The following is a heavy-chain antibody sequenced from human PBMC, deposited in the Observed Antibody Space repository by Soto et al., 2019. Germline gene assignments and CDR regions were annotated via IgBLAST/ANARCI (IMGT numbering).Heavy chain of an antibody. D-gene: IGHD5-12*01. CDR1: GYTFTSYG. J-gene: IGHJ6*02. CDR2: ISAYNGNT. V-gene: IGHV1-18*01. CDR3: ARVGRDGYNLAVTGMDV. Sequence: ASVKVSCKASGYTFTSYGISWVRQAPGQGFEWMGWISAYNGNTNYAQKLQGRVTMTTDTSTSTAYMELSSLRSEDTAVYYCARVGRDGYNLAVTGMDVWGQGTTVTVSS.